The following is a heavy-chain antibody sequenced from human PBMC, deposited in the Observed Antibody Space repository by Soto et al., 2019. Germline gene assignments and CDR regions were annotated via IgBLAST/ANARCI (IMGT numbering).Heavy chain of an antibody. D-gene: IGHD3-10*01. J-gene: IGHJ4*02. Sequence: SETLSLTCTVSGGSISSSSYYWGWIRQPPGKGLEWIGSIYYSGSTYYNPSLKSRVTISVDTSKNQFSLKLSSVTAADTAVYYCARHEIDYGSGNFDYWGQGTLVTVSS. V-gene: IGHV4-39*01. CDR3: ARHEIDYGSGNFDY. CDR1: GGSISSSSYY. CDR2: IYYSGST.